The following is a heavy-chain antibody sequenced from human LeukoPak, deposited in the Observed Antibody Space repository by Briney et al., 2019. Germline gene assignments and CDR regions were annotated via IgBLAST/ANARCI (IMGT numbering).Heavy chain of an antibody. CDR3: ARDRDYSNSLDY. D-gene: IGHD6-6*01. CDR2: ICTSGTI. J-gene: IGHJ4*02. CDR1: GDSISSCY. Sequence: SETLSLTCTVSGDSISSCYWSWIRQPAEKGLEWIGRICTSGTINYNPSLKNRVTMSVDTSKNQFSLRLTSVTAADTAVYYCARDRDYSNSLDYWGQGTLVTVSS. V-gene: IGHV4-4*07.